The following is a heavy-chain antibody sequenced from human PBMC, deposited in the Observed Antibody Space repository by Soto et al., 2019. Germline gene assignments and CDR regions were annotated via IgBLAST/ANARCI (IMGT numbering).Heavy chain of an antibody. V-gene: IGHV3-48*03. CDR1: GFTFSSYE. J-gene: IGHJ4*02. D-gene: IGHD7-27*01. CDR2: ISSSGSTI. CDR3: ARVPELGLFDY. Sequence: GGSLRLSCAASGFTFSSYEMNWVRQAPGKGLEWVSYISSSGSTIYYADSVKGRFTISRDNAKNSLYLQMNSLRAEDTAVYYCARVPELGLFDYWGQGTLVTVSS.